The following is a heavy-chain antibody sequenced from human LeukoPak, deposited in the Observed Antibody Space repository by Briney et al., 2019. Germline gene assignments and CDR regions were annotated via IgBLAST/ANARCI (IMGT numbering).Heavy chain of an antibody. Sequence: GGSLRLSCEGSGFTFSNYWMGWVRQAPGKGLEYVANIKQDGIEKYYVDSVKGRFTISRDNAKNSVYLQMNRLRVEDTAVYYCARRSYRGVIGVYYYYYMDVWGKGTPVTVSS. CDR3: ARRSYRGVIGVYYYYYMDV. V-gene: IGHV3-7*01. CDR1: GFTFSNYW. J-gene: IGHJ6*03. D-gene: IGHD3-16*02. CDR2: IKQDGIEK.